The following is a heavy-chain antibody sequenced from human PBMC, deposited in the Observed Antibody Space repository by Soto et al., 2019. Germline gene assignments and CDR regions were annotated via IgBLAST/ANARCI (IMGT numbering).Heavy chain of an antibody. CDR2: IYPSDSDT. V-gene: IGHV5-51*01. J-gene: IGHJ4*02. Sequence: GESLKISCKASGYDFSTHWLGWVRHMPGTGLQWMAIIYPSDSDTKYSPSFQGHVTISVDTSISTAYLQWRGLQASDSAKYYCARLFTYAGLWDYLDYWGPGTLVTVAS. CDR1: GYDFSTHW. CDR3: ARLFTYAGLWDYLDY. D-gene: IGHD2-21*01.